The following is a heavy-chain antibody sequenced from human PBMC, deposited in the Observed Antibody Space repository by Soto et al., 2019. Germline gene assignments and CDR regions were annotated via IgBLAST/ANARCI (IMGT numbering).Heavy chain of an antibody. J-gene: IGHJ3*01. CDR2: VYDVDGT. Sequence: DVQLVESGGGLIQPGGSLRLSCAASGLTVSGKKYMAWVRQAPGKGLEWVSGVYDVDGTYYADSVKGRFTISRDTSKTIVFLEMNDLRPDDTAVYYCASWLQREHAYDVWGLGTTVTVSS. CDR3: ASWLQREHAYDV. V-gene: IGHV3-53*01. CDR1: GLTVSGKKY. D-gene: IGHD1-1*01.